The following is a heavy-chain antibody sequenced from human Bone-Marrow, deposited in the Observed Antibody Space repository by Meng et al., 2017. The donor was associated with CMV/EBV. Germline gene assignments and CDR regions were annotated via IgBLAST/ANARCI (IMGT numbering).Heavy chain of an antibody. V-gene: IGHV1-69*05. D-gene: IGHD3-22*01. CDR1: TVRSYA. J-gene: IGHJ4*02. CDR3: ATGGETYYYDTSGYLFDN. CDR2: IIPVVGTP. Sequence: TVRSYAVSWVRQSPGKGLEWMGGIIPVVGTPRYEQAFQGRVTITTDGSTSTVYMELSSLRSEDTAVYYCATGGETYYYDTSGYLFDNWGQGTLVTVSS.